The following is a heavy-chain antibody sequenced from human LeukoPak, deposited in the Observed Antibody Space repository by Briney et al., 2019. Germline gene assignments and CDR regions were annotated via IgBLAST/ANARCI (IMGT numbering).Heavy chain of an antibody. J-gene: IGHJ4*02. D-gene: IGHD4-23*01. V-gene: IGHV4-34*01. Sequence: PSQTLSLTCAVPGGSFSGYHWNWIRQSPGKGVEWSGEINDRGRTNYNPSLKSRVTLSVDTSKKQFSMKLSSVTAADTAVYYCARDPTTVVTLPYYFDFWGQGTLVTVSS. CDR2: INDRGRT. CDR1: GGSFSGYH. CDR3: ARDPTTVVTLPYYFDF.